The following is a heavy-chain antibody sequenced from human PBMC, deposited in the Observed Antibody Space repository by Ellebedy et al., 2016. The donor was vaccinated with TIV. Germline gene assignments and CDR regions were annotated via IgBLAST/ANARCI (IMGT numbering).Heavy chain of an antibody. V-gene: IGHV3-43*01. Sequence: GESLKISCAASGFTFDDYSMHWVRQVPGKDLEWVSLIAWDGNSKFYADSVKGRFTISRDNSKDTLYLQVNSLRAEDTAVYYCARDPVGVGPAFDIWGQGTMVTVSS. D-gene: IGHD4-23*01. CDR3: ARDPVGVGPAFDI. CDR2: IAWDGNSK. J-gene: IGHJ3*02. CDR1: GFTFDDYS.